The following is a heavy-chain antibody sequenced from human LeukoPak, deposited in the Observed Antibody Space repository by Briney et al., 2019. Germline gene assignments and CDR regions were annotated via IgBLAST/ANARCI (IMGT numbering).Heavy chain of an antibody. CDR2: ISSSSSYI. V-gene: IGHV3-21*01. J-gene: IGHJ4*02. Sequence: GGSLRLSCAASGFTFSSYSMNWVRQAPGKGREWVSSISSSSSYIYYADSVRGRFTTSRDNAKHSLYLQMNSLRAEDTAVYYCASGTQLWLEVYWGQGTLVTVPS. D-gene: IGHD5-18*01. CDR1: GFTFSSYS. CDR3: ASGTQLWLEVY.